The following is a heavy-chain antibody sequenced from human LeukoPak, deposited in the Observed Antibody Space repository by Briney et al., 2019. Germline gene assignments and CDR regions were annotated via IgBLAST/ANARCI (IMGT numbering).Heavy chain of an antibody. CDR1: GYTFTSYD. V-gene: IGHV1-69*13. CDR2: IIPIFSTT. Sequence: SVKVSCKASGYTFTSYDINWVRQATGQGLEWMGGIIPIFSTTNYAQKFQGRVTISADESTSTAYMELSSLRSEDTAVYYCASGYCSTTSCYVNPYFDYWGQGTLVTVSS. D-gene: IGHD2-2*03. J-gene: IGHJ4*02. CDR3: ASGYCSTTSCYVNPYFDY.